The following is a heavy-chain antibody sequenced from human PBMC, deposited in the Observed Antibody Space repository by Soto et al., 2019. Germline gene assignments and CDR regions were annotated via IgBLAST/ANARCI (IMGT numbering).Heavy chain of an antibody. D-gene: IGHD3-3*01. V-gene: IGHV1-8*01. CDR2: MNPNSGNT. CDR1: GYTLTSYD. Sequence: ASVKVSCQASGYTLTSYDINWVRQATGQGLEWMGWMNPNSGNTGYAQKFQGRVTMTRNTSISTAYMELSSLRSEDTAVYYCARIYDFWSGYYTYYYYGMDVWGQGTTVTVSS. CDR3: ARIYDFWSGYYTYYYYGMDV. J-gene: IGHJ6*02.